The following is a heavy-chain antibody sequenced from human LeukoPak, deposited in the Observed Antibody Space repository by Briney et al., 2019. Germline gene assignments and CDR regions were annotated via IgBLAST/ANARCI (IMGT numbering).Heavy chain of an antibody. D-gene: IGHD1-20*01. CDR2: FDPEDGET. J-gene: IGHJ4*02. Sequence: ASVKVSCKVSGYTLTELSMHWVRQAPGKGLEWMGGFDPEDGETIYAQKFQGRVTMTEDTSTDTAYMELSSLRSEDTAVYYCATENHGMKRYNWNHFDYWGQGTLVTVSS. V-gene: IGHV1-24*01. CDR3: ATENHGMKRYNWNHFDY. CDR1: GYTLTELS.